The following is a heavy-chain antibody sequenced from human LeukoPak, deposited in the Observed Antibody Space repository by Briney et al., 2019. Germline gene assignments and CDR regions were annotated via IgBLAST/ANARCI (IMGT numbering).Heavy chain of an antibody. V-gene: IGHV1-69*13. Sequence: ALVKVSCKASGGTFSTYTISWVRQAPGQGLEWMGGIIPVFDTANYAQKFQGRVTISADESTSTAYMELSSLRSEDTAVYYCARAYMTATRHFDYWGQGTLVTVSS. CDR1: GGTFSTYT. D-gene: IGHD2-21*02. CDR2: IIPVFDTA. CDR3: ARAYMTATRHFDY. J-gene: IGHJ4*02.